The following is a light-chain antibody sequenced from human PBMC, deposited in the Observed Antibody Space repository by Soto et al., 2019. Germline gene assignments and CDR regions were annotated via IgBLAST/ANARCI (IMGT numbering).Light chain of an antibody. V-gene: IGKV1-39*01. CDR3: QQSYITPPT. CDR2: AAS. Sequence: IQMTQSPSSLSASVGDRVTITCRASQSISSYLNWYQQKPGKAPKLLIYAASSLQSGVPSRFSGSGSGTDFTLTISSLQPEDFATYYCQQSYITPPTFGHVGLLEIK. J-gene: IGKJ5*01. CDR1: QSISSY.